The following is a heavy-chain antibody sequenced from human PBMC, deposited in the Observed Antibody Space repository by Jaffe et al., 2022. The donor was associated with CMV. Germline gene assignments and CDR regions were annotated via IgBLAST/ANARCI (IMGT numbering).Heavy chain of an antibody. CDR3: AREASSVEGYYYGMDV. CDR1: GYTFTGYY. V-gene: IGHV1-2*02. J-gene: IGHJ6*02. D-gene: IGHD2-2*01. Sequence: QVQLVQSGAEVKKPGASVKVSCKASGYTFTGYYMHWVRQAPGQGLEWMGWINPNSGGTNYAQKFQGRVTMTRDTSISTAYMELSRLRSDDTAVYYCAREASSVEGYYYGMDVWGQGTTVTVSS. CDR2: INPNSGGT.